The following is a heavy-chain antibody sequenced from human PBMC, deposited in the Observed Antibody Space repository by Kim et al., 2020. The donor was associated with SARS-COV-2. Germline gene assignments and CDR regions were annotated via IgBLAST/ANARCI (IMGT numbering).Heavy chain of an antibody. CDR3: ARIAVAGSGTFDY. D-gene: IGHD6-19*01. Sequence: AQKFQGRVTMTRDTSTSTVYMELSSLRSEDTAVYYCARIAVAGSGTFDYRGQGTLVTVSS. V-gene: IGHV1-46*01. J-gene: IGHJ4*02.